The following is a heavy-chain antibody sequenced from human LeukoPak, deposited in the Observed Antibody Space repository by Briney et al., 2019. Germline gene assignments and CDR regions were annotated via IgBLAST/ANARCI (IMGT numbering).Heavy chain of an antibody. D-gene: IGHD2-2*01. CDR2: INHSGST. CDR1: GEPFSGNY. CDR3: ARRGSASTLDY. Sequence: SETLSLTCAVYGEPFSGNYRSWIRQSPGKGLEWVGEINHSGSTSYNPSLKSRVTMSVDTSKNQFSLKLSSVTAADTAVYYCARRGSASTLDYWGQGTLVTVSS. J-gene: IGHJ4*02. V-gene: IGHV4-34*01.